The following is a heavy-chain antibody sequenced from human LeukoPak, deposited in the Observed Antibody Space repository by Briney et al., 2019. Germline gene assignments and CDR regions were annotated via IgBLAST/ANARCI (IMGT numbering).Heavy chain of an antibody. D-gene: IGHD6-19*01. J-gene: IGHJ3*02. CDR2: IKQDESEK. CDR1: GFTFSRYW. Sequence: GGSLRFSCAASGFTFSRYWITWVRQAPGKGLEWVANIKQDESEKYYVDSVKGRFTISRDNAKNSLYLQMNSLRAEDTAVYYCARGLAVTARGSFDIWGQGTMVTVSS. V-gene: IGHV3-7*03. CDR3: ARGLAVTARGSFDI.